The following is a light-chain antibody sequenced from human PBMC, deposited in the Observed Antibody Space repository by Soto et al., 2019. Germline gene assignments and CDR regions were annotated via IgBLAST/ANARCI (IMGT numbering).Light chain of an antibody. CDR3: QQCNSYPWT. Sequence: DIQMTQSPSSLSASVGDRVTITCQASQDISNYLNWYQQKPGKAPNLLIYSASSLQSGVPSRFSGSGSGTDFTLTISSLQPDDFATYYCQQCNSYPWTFGQGTKVDIK. J-gene: IGKJ1*01. CDR1: QDISNY. V-gene: IGKV1-16*01. CDR2: SAS.